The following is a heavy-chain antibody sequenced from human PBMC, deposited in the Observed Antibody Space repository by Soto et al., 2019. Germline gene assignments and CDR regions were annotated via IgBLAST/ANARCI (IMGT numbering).Heavy chain of an antibody. J-gene: IGHJ6*02. CDR2: ISYDGSNK. CDR3: AKEAIREWSNYYYYYGMDV. V-gene: IGHV3-30*18. Sequence: PGGSLKLSCAASGFTFSSYGMHWVRQAPGKGLEWVAVISYDGSNKYYADSVKGRFTISRDNSKNTLYLQMNSLRAEDTAVYYCAKEAIREWSNYYYYYGMDVWGQGTTVTVSS. CDR1: GFTFSSYG. D-gene: IGHD3-3*01.